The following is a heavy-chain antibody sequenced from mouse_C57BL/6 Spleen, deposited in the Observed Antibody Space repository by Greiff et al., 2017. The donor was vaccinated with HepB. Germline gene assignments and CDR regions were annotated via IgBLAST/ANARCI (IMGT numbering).Heavy chain of an antibody. CDR2: IDPSDSYT. CDR3: ASMGYYYGSEVWFAY. Sequence: QVQLQQPGAELVKPGASVKLSCKASGYTFTSYWMQWVKQRPGQGLEWIGEIDPSDSYTNYNQKFKGKATLTVDTSSSTAYMQLSSLTSEDSAVYYCASMGYYYGSEVWFAYWGQGTLVTVSA. V-gene: IGHV1-50*01. J-gene: IGHJ3*01. D-gene: IGHD1-1*01. CDR1: GYTFTSYW.